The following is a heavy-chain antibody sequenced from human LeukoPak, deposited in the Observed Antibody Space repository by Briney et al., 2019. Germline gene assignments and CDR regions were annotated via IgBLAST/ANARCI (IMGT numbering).Heavy chain of an antibody. J-gene: IGHJ4*02. D-gene: IGHD3-22*01. CDR3: ARGPAYYVDSSGYYSDDY. CDR1: GYTFTSYD. Sequence: ASVKVSCKASGYTFTSYDINWVRQASGQGLEWMGWTNPNRGNTDYAQKFQDRITMTRDTSIDTAYMELSGLTLEDTAVYYCARGPAYYVDSSGYYSDDYWGQGTLVTVSS. V-gene: IGHV1-8*01. CDR2: TNPNRGNT.